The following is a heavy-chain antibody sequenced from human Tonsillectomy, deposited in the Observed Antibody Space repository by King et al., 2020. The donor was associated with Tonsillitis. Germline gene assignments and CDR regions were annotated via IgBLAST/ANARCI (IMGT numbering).Heavy chain of an antibody. D-gene: IGHD3-3*01. J-gene: IGHJ4*02. CDR1: GFTFSRYA. V-gene: IGHV3-30*18. Sequence: VQLVESGGGVVQPGRSLRLSCAASGFTFSRYAMHWVRQAPGKGLEWVAVMSYDGSKKYYADSVKGRFTISRDNSNNTLYLQINSLGAEDTAVYYCAKDFDFWSGYPPPQFDYWGQGTLVTVSS. CDR2: MSYDGSKK. CDR3: AKDFDFWSGYPPPQFDY.